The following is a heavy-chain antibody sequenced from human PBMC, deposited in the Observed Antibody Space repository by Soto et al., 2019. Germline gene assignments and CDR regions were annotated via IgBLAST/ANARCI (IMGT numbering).Heavy chain of an antibody. J-gene: IGHJ4*02. CDR2: ISSGSSTI. CDR1: GFTFSYYD. Sequence: PVVSMILSCAASGFTFSYYDRSWIRQAPGKGLEWVSYISSGSSTIYYADSVKGRFTISRDNAKNSLYLQMNSLRAEDTAVYSCARRRDYFDYWGQGTLVTVSS. V-gene: IGHV3-11*01. CDR3: ARRRDYFDY.